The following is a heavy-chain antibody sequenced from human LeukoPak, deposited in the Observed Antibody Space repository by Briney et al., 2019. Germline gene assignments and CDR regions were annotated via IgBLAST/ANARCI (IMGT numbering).Heavy chain of an antibody. CDR1: GGSISSGSYY. Sequence: PSETLSLTYTVSGGSISSGSYYWSWIRQPAGKGLEWIGRIYTSGSTNYNPSLKSRVTISVDTSKSQFSLKLSSVTAADTAVYYCAREGGVRTTVTTHDYWGQGTLVTVSS. J-gene: IGHJ4*02. D-gene: IGHD4-17*01. V-gene: IGHV4-61*02. CDR3: AREGGVRTTVTTHDY. CDR2: IYTSGST.